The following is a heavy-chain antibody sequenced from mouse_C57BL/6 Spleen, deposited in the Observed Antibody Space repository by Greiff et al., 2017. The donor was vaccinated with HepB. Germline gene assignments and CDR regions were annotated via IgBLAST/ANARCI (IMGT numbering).Heavy chain of an antibody. D-gene: IGHD2-2*01. V-gene: IGHV1-52*01. J-gene: IGHJ4*01. CDR1: GYTFTSYW. Sequence: QVQLKQPGAELVRPGSSVKLSCKASGYTFTSYWMHWVKQRPIQGLEWIGNIDPSDSETHYNQKFKDKATLTVDKSSSTAYMQLSSLTSEDSAVYYCARFYGYDEAMDYWGQGTSVTVSS. CDR3: ARFYGYDEAMDY. CDR2: IDPSDSET.